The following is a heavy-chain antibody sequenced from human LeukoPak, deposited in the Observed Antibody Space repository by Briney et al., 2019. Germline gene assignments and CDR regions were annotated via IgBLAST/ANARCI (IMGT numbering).Heavy chain of an antibody. CDR2: ISGSGSTT. CDR3: AREGQQLEGDY. J-gene: IGHJ4*02. V-gene: IGHV3-48*03. CDR1: GFTFMSYE. Sequence: GGSLRLSCAASGFTFMSYEMNWVRQAPGKGLEPVAYISGSGSTTSYADSVKGRFTISRDNAKNSLYLQMNSLRAEDTAVYYCAREGQQLEGDYWGQGTLVTVSS. D-gene: IGHD6-13*01.